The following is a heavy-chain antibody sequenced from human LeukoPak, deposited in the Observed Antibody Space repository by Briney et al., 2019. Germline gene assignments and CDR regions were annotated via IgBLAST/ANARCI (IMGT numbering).Heavy chain of an antibody. J-gene: IGHJ6*03. CDR1: GFTFSSYA. CDR2: ISGSGGST. Sequence: AGGSLRLSCAASGFTFSSYAMSWVRQAPGKGLEWVSAISGSGGSTYYADSVKGRFAISRDNSKSTLYLQMNSLRAEDTAVYYCAKSGIAAAVLYYYYYMDVWGKGTTVTISS. V-gene: IGHV3-23*01. CDR3: AKSGIAAAVLYYYYYMDV. D-gene: IGHD6-13*01.